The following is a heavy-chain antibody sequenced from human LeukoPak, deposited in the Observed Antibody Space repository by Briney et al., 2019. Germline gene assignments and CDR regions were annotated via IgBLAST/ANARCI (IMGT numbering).Heavy chain of an antibody. CDR1: GFTFSSYG. CDR3: AKALGAPRWDAFDI. D-gene: IGHD1-26*01. Sequence: GGSLRLSCAASGFTFSSYGMHWVRQAPGKGLEWVAVISYGGSNKYYADSVKGRFTISRDNSKNTLYLQMKSLRAEDTAVYYCAKALGAPRWDAFDIWGQGTMVTVSS. V-gene: IGHV3-30*18. CDR2: ISYGGSNK. J-gene: IGHJ3*02.